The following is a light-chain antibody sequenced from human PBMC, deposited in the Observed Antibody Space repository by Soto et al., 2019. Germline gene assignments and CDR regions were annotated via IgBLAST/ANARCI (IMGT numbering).Light chain of an antibody. CDR1: SSDVGSYNL. CDR3: CSYAGSRYV. V-gene: IGLV2-23*01. CDR2: EGS. J-gene: IGLJ1*01. Sequence: LTQPASVSGSPGQSITISCTGTSSDVGSYNLVSWYQQHPGKAPKLMIYEGSKRPSGVSNRFSGSKSGNTASLTISGLQAEDEADYYCCSYAGSRYVFGTGTQVTV.